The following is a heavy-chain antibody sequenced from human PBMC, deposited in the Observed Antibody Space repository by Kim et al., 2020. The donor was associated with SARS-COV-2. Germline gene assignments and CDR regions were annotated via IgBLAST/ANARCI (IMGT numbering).Heavy chain of an antibody. CDR3: ARDPGGWCLDN. J-gene: IGHJ4*02. CDR1: GYTFTDYG. Sequence: GGSLRLSCATSGYTFTDYGTHWVRQAPGKGLEWVAVIWFDGSKEYYADSVKGRFTISKDDSKNTVFLQMNTLRADDTAVYFCARDPGGWCLDNWGRGTLVTVSS. D-gene: IGHD2-21*01. CDR2: IWFDGSKE. V-gene: IGHV3-33*01.